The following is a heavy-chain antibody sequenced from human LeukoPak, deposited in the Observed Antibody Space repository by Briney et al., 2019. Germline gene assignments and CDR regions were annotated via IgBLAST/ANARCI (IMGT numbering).Heavy chain of an antibody. CDR1: GGTFSSYT. V-gene: IGHV1-69*02. CDR2: IIPVLGIA. D-gene: IGHD3-3*01. Sequence: SVKVSCKASGGTFSSYTISWVRQAPGQGLEWMGRIIPVLGIANYAQKFQGRVTITADKSTSTAYMELSSLRSEDTAVYYCARGPIFGVAPNWLDPWGQGTLVTVSS. CDR3: ARGPIFGVAPNWLDP. J-gene: IGHJ5*02.